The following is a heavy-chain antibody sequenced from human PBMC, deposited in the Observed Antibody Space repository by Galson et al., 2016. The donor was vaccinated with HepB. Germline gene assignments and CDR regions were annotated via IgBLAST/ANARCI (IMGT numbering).Heavy chain of an antibody. V-gene: IGHV3-23*01. Sequence: SLRLSCAASGFTFISHAMSWVRQAPGKGLVWVPTITGSRGSTYYGDSVKGRFTISRDNSQNTVHLQMNSLRGDDTTVYYCERVKSAGRQLVAKTQHYHTVDVFGQGTTVTVSS. CDR1: GFTFISHA. D-gene: IGHD1-1*01. CDR2: ITGSRGST. J-gene: IGHJ6*02. CDR3: ERVKSAGRQLVAKTQHYHTVDV.